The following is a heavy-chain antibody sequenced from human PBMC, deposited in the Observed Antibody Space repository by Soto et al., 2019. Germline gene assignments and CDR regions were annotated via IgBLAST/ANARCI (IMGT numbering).Heavy chain of an antibody. CDR2: ISGSGGST. Sequence: PGGSLRLSCAASGFTFSSYAMSWVLQAPGKGLEWVSGISGSGGSTYYADSVKGRFTISRDNSKNTLFLQMNSLRAEDTAVYYCAKDRRAAGSCQDYWGQGTLVTVSS. CDR3: AKDRRAAGSCQDY. D-gene: IGHD2-15*01. V-gene: IGHV3-23*01. J-gene: IGHJ4*02. CDR1: GFTFSSYA.